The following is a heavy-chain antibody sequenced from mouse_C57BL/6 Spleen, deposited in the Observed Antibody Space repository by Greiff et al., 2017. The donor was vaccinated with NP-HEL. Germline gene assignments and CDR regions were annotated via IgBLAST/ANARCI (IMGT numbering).Heavy chain of an antibody. CDR1: GYTFTGYW. CDR2: ILPGSGST. V-gene: IGHV1-9*01. Sequence: QVQLQQSGAELMKPGASVKLSCKATGYTFTGYWIEWVKQRPGHGLEWIGEILPGSGSTNYNEKFKGKATFTADTSSNTAYMQLSSLTTEDSAIYYCARRGYSNYEMGYAMDYWGQGTSVTVSS. D-gene: IGHD2-5*01. J-gene: IGHJ4*01. CDR3: ARRGYSNYEMGYAMDY.